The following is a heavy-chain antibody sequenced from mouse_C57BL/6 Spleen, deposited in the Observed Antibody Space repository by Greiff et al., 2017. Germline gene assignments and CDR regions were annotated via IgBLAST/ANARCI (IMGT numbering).Heavy chain of an antibody. D-gene: IGHD1-1*01. J-gene: IGHJ2*01. Sequence: QVHVKQPGAELVMPGASVKLSCKASGYTFTSYWMHWVKQRPGQGLEWIGEIDPSDSYTNYNQKFKGKSTLTVDKSSSTAYMQLSSLTSEDSAVYYCARWDGSSSDDWGQGTTLTVSS. V-gene: IGHV1-69*01. CDR2: IDPSDSYT. CDR1: GYTFTSYW. CDR3: ARWDGSSSDD.